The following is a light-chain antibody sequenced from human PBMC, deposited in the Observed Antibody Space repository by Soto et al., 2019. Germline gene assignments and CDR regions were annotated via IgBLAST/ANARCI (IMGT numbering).Light chain of an antibody. J-gene: IGLJ2*01. V-gene: IGLV6-57*02. CDR2: EDN. Sequence: NFMLTQPHSVSESPGKTVTISCTGSSGSIDSDYVQWFQQRPGSAPTTVIFEDNQRPSRVSDRFSGSVDSSSNSASLTISGLQTEDEADYYCQSYDRNNVNVVFGGGTKLTVL. CDR1: SGSIDSDY. CDR3: QSYDRNNVNVV.